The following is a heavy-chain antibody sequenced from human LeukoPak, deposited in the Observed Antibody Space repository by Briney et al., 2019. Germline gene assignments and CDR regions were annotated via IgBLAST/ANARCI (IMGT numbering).Heavy chain of an antibody. CDR1: GYTFTGYY. CDR3: ARVVAGTRGVFDY. D-gene: IGHD6-19*01. CDR2: INPNSGGT. V-gene: IGHV1-2*04. Sequence: GASVKVSCKASGYTFTGYYMHWVRQAPGQGLEWMGWINPNSGGTNYAQKFQGWVTMTRDTSISTAYMELSRLRSDDTAVYYCARVVAGTRGVFDYWGQGTLVTVSS. J-gene: IGHJ4*02.